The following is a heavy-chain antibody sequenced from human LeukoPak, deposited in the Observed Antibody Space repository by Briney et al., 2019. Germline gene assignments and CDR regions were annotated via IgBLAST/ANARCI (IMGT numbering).Heavy chain of an antibody. J-gene: IGHJ4*02. Sequence: SETLSLTCTVSGYSISSGYYWGWIRQPPGKGLEWIGSIYHSGSTNYNPSLKSRVTISVDTSKNQFSLKLSSVTAADTAVYYCARYHYYDSSGYYHFDYWGQGTLVTVSS. V-gene: IGHV4-38-2*02. CDR1: GYSISSGYY. D-gene: IGHD3-22*01. CDR2: IYHSGST. CDR3: ARYHYYDSSGYYHFDY.